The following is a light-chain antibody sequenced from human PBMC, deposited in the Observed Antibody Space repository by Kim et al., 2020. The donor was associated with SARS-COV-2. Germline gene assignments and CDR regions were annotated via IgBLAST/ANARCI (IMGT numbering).Light chain of an antibody. CDR2: TAS. CDR1: QSVRSNY. CDR3: QQYCSSPRT. J-gene: IGKJ1*01. Sequence: APGERATLSCSASQSVRSNYLAWYQQKPGQAPRLLIYTASNRATGIPDRFSGSGSGTDFTLNISRLEPEDFAVYYCQQYCSSPRTFGQGTKVDIK. V-gene: IGKV3-20*01.